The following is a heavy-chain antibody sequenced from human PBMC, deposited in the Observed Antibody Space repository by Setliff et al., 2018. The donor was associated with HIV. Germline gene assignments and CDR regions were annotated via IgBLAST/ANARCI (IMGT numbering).Heavy chain of an antibody. D-gene: IGHD2-21*01. CDR2: IYSGGDA. Sequence: GGSLRLSCAASGLSISSNYMSWVRQAPGKGLEWVSIIYSGGDAYYSDSLKGRFTISRDNSRNTLYLQMSSLRADDTAVYYCARVVVVIGSQDYFDYWGQGTLVTVSS. V-gene: IGHV3-66*02. J-gene: IGHJ4*02. CDR3: ARVVVVIGSQDYFDY. CDR1: GLSISSNY.